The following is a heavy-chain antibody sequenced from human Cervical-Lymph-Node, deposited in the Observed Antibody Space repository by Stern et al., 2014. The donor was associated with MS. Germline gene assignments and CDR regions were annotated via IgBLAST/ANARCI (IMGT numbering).Heavy chain of an antibody. Sequence: QMQLVQSGAEVKKPGASVKVSCKTSGYTFTDFYIHWVRQAPGQGLEWMGRINPNSRDTKLAQRFQGRVTMTRDTSISTAYMELSRLRSDDTAVYYCATPYSSGWSPDHWGQGTLVTVSS. V-gene: IGHV1-2*06. CDR2: INPNSRDT. CDR1: GYTFTDFY. D-gene: IGHD6-19*01. J-gene: IGHJ5*02. CDR3: ATPYSSGWSPDH.